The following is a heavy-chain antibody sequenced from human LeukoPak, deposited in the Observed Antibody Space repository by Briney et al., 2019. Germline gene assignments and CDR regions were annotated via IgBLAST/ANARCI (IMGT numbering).Heavy chain of an antibody. D-gene: IGHD1-26*01. V-gene: IGHV1-8*02. CDR3: TRGSLSGSSRDY. CDR2: MNPYAGDT. J-gene: IGHJ4*02. Sequence: ASVRVSCKASVYTFTGYDINWVRQATGQGLEWMGWMNPYAGDTGYAQKFQGRVTMTRNTSIDTAYMELSGLRSEDTAVYYCTRGSLSGSSRDYWGQGTLDRVS. CDR1: VYTFTGYD.